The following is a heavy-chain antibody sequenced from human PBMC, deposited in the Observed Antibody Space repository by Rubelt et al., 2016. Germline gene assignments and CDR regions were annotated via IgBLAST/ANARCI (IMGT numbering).Heavy chain of an antibody. CDR3: ARVVWDAMDV. V-gene: IGHV4-34*01. Sequence: QVQLQESGPGLLKPSETLSLTCAVYGGSFSGYYWSWIRQPPGKGLEWIGEINHSGSTNYNPSLKSRVTISVDTSKNQFSLKRRSVTAADTAVYYCARVVWDAMDVWGKGTTVTVSS. D-gene: IGHD1-26*01. CDR2: INHSGST. J-gene: IGHJ6*03. CDR1: GGSFSGYY.